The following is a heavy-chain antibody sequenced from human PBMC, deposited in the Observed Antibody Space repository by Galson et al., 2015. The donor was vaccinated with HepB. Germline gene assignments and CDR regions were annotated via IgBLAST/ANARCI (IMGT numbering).Heavy chain of an antibody. Sequence: SLRLSCAASGFTFRNFAMSWVRQAPGKGLEWVSSISGSGGTTYYADSVRGRFTISRDNSKNTVNLQLNSLRAEDTAVYYCAKERGRVGATDFDFWGQGALVTVSS. J-gene: IGHJ4*02. CDR1: GFTFRNFA. D-gene: IGHD1-26*01. CDR2: ISGSGGTT. CDR3: AKERGRVGATDFDF. V-gene: IGHV3-23*01.